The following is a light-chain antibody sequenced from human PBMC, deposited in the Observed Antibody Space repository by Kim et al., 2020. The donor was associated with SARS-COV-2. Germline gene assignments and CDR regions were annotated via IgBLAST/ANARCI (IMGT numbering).Light chain of an antibody. CDR2: DVS. CDR3: SSYTSSSTYV. CDR1: SSDVGGYNY. J-gene: IGLJ1*01. Sequence: GQSLTISCTGTSSDVGGYNYVSWYQQHPGKAPKLMIYDVSKRPSVVSNRCSGSKSGNTASLTISGLQAEDEADYYCSSYTSSSTYVFGTGTKVTVL. V-gene: IGLV2-14*04.